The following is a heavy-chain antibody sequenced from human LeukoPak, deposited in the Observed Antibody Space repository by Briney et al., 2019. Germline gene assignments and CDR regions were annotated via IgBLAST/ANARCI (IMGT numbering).Heavy chain of an antibody. CDR2: ISGSGYPL. CDR1: GFTFSDYH. Sequence: GGSLRLSCAASGFTFSDYHMSWIRQAPGKGLEWVSHISGSGYPLHHPDSVKGRFTISRDNAKNSLYLQMNSLIVEDTAVYYCARLTGTYSRGGDYWGQGTLVIVSS. CDR3: ARLTGTYSRGGDY. J-gene: IGHJ4*02. D-gene: IGHD1-26*01. V-gene: IGHV3-11*01.